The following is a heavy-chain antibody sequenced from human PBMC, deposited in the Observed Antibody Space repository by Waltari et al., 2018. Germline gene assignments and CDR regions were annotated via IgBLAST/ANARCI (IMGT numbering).Heavy chain of an antibody. J-gene: IGHJ4*02. CDR2: IKKNGSGK. CDR3: ARGRATNDY. CDR1: GFTFSNYL. Sequence: EVQLVESGGGLVQPGGSLRLSCAASGFTFSNYLMSWVRQAPGKGMEGVANIKKNGSGKYYVDSVKGRFTIPRDNAKNSLYLEMNSLRAEDTAVYYCARGRATNDYWGQGTLVTVSS. V-gene: IGHV3-7*01.